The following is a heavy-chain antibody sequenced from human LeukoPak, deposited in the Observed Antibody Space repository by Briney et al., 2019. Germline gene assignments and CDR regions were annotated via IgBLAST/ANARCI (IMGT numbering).Heavy chain of an antibody. D-gene: IGHD6-6*01. CDR2: IYYSGST. CDR1: GGSISSSSYY. Sequence: SETLSLTCTVSGGSISSSSYYWGWVRQPPGTGLEWIGSIYYSGSTYYNPSLKSRVTISVDTSKNQFSLKLSSVTAADTAVYYCARHRSYSSLSLFDYWGQGTLVTVSS. J-gene: IGHJ4*02. V-gene: IGHV4-39*01. CDR3: ARHRSYSSLSLFDY.